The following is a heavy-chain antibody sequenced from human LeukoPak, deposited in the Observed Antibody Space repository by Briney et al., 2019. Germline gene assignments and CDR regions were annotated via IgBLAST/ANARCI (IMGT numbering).Heavy chain of an antibody. CDR3: ARDVRGYYDSSNWFDP. CDR2: IYHSGST. Sequence: SETLSLTCTVSGYSISSGYYWGWIRQPPGKGLEWIGSIYHSGSTYYNPSLKSRVTISVDTSKNQFSLKLSSVTAADTAVYYCARDVRGYYDSSNWFDPWGQGTLVTVSS. CDR1: GYSISSGYY. D-gene: IGHD3-22*01. J-gene: IGHJ5*02. V-gene: IGHV4-38-2*02.